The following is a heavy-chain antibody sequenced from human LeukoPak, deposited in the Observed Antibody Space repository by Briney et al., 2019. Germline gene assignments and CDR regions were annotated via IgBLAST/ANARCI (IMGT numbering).Heavy chain of an antibody. Sequence: ASVKVSCKASGYTFTVYYIHWVRQAPGQGLEWIGWIYPKNGGTYYAQKFQGRVTVTRDTSISTAYMELSGLRSDDTAVYYCLRENWYYDYWGQGTLVTVSS. CDR3: LRENWYYDY. D-gene: IGHD1-1*01. CDR1: GYTFTVYY. CDR2: IYPKNGGT. V-gene: IGHV1-2*02. J-gene: IGHJ4*02.